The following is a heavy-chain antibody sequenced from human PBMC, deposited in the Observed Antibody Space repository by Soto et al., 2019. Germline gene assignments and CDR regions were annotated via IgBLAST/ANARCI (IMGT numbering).Heavy chain of an antibody. Sequence: GGSLRLSCAASGFTFDDYAMHWVRQAPGKGLEWVSGISWNSGSIGYADSVKGRFTISRDNAKNSLYLQMNSLRAEDTALYYCAKDKSSSWYNGFDPWGQGTLVTVSS. CDR3: AKDKSSSWYNGFDP. CDR2: ISWNSGSI. V-gene: IGHV3-9*01. D-gene: IGHD6-13*01. J-gene: IGHJ5*02. CDR1: GFTFDDYA.